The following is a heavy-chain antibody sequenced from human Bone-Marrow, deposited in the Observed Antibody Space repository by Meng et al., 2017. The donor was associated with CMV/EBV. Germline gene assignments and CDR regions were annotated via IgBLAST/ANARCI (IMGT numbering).Heavy chain of an antibody. CDR1: GFTFSRYA. CDR3: AKDPRGPTAIYLYDFEY. D-gene: IGHD2-2*02. Sequence: GGSLRLSCAASGFTFSRYAMSWVRQAPGKGLEWVSGISGRGDSTSDADSVKGRFTISRDNSKNTVYLQMNSLRAEDTAIYYCAKDPRGPTAIYLYDFEYWGQGTLVTVSS. CDR2: ISGRGDST. V-gene: IGHV3-23*01. J-gene: IGHJ4*02.